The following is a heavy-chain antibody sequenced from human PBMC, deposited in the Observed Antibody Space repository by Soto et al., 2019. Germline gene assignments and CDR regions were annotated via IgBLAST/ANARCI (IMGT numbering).Heavy chain of an antibody. J-gene: IGHJ4*02. Sequence: SVKVSCKASGGTFSSYAISWVRQAPGQGLEWMGGIIPIFGTANYAQKFQGRVTITADESTSTAYMELSSLRSEDTAVYYCARGEGIVVVTAIGPVFDYWGQGTLVTVSS. CDR1: GGTFSSYA. CDR2: IIPIFGTA. D-gene: IGHD2-21*02. CDR3: ARGEGIVVVTAIGPVFDY. V-gene: IGHV1-69*13.